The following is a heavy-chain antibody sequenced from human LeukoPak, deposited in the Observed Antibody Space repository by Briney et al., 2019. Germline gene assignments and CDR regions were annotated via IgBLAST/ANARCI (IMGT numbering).Heavy chain of an antibody. Sequence: GGSLRLSRAASGFTFSTYGMSWVRQAPGKGLEWVANMNQDGSERNFVGSVKGRFTISRDNAKNSVFLYMNNLRAEDTAVYYCVRDKGYSQFDYWGQGTLVTVSS. D-gene: IGHD5-18*01. CDR2: MNQDGSER. CDR1: GFTFSTYG. V-gene: IGHV3-7*01. J-gene: IGHJ4*02. CDR3: VRDKGYSQFDY.